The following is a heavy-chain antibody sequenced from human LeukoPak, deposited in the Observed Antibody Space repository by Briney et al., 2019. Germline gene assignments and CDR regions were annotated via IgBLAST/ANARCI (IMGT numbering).Heavy chain of an antibody. CDR1: GGSFSGYY. Sequence: PSETLSLTCAVYGGSFSGYYWSWIRQPPGKGLERIGEINHSGSTNSNPSLKSRVTISVDTSKNQFSLKLTSVTAADTAVYYCAGDYRGSLDYWGQGTLVTVSS. CDR2: INHSGST. V-gene: IGHV4-34*01. J-gene: IGHJ4*02. D-gene: IGHD3-10*01. CDR3: AGDYRGSLDY.